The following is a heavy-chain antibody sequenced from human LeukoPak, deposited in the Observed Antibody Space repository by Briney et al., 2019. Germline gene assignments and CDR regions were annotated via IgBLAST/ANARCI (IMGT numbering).Heavy chain of an antibody. D-gene: IGHD2-2*01. J-gene: IGHJ5*02. Sequence: GGSLRLSCAASGLTFNSYGMHWVRQAPGKGPEWVAVIWHDGSKTYYVDSVKGRFTISRDNSKNTLYLQMSSLRAEVTAVYYCVKATGYCSSTSCAGDWFDPWGQGTVVIVSS. CDR2: IWHDGSKT. CDR3: VKATGYCSSTSCAGDWFDP. CDR1: GLTFNSYG. V-gene: IGHV3-33*06.